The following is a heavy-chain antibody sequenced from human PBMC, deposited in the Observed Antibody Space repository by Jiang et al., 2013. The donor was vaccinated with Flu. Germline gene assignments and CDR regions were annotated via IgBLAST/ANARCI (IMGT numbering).Heavy chain of an antibody. CDR1: GYIFTGYY. CDR2: IKPYGGGT. V-gene: IGHV1-2*02. D-gene: IGHD2-21*02. CDR3: ARVAYCGGDCFGRYFYGMDV. Sequence: SGAEVKTPGASVKVSCKASGYIFTGYYMHWVRQAPGQGLEWMGWIKPYGGGTNYAQKIQGRVTMTRDTSISTAYMELSRLTSDDTAVYYCARVAYCGGDCFGRYFYGMDVWGQGTTVTVSS. J-gene: IGHJ6*02.